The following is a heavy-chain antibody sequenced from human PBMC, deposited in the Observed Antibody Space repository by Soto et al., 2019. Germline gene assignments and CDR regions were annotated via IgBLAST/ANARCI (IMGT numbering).Heavy chain of an antibody. CDR1: GYTFTAYG. D-gene: IGHD2-21*02. CDR3: ARELNTDPTAFYAFAY. Sequence: QVQLVQSGPEVTMPGASVKVSCKTSGYTFTAYGLAWLRQAPGQRPEWLGWVGTGNANTNYAEKFQGRVTMTSDRSTTTTYMELRSLRSDDTAVYYCARELNTDPTAFYAFAYWGQGTLVTVSS. J-gene: IGHJ4*02. CDR2: VGTGNANT. V-gene: IGHV1-18*01.